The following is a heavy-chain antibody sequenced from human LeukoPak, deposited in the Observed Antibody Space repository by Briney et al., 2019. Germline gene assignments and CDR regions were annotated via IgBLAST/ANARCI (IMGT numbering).Heavy chain of an antibody. J-gene: IGHJ4*02. CDR3: AKRDIVVVPAAITFPY. Sequence: GGSLRLSCAASVFTFSSFAMSWVRRAPGEGLEWVLAICCSVGRTYYAHSLKGRFTISRDNSQNTLYLQMNSLGAEDTAVYYCAKRDIVVVPAAITFPYWGQGTLVTVSS. CDR2: ICCSVGRT. V-gene: IGHV3-23*01. D-gene: IGHD2-2*01. CDR1: VFTFSSFA.